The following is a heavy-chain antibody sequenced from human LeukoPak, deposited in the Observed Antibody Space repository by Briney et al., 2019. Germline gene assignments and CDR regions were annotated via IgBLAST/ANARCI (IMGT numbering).Heavy chain of an antibody. Sequence: SETLSLTWAVYGGSFSGYYWSWIRQPPGKGLEWIGEINHSGSTNYNPSLKSRVTISVDTSKNQFSLKLSSVTAADTAVYYCATRVGAALQHWGQGTLVTVSS. D-gene: IGHD1-26*01. CDR2: INHSGST. V-gene: IGHV4-34*01. J-gene: IGHJ1*01. CDR1: GGSFSGYY. CDR3: ATRVGAALQH.